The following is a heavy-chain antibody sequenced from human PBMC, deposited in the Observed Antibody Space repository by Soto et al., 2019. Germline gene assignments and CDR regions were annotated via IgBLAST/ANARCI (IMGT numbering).Heavy chain of an antibody. CDR2: IRSKPNNYAT. D-gene: IGHD2-15*01. CDR1: GFSFSASA. Sequence: EVQLVESGGGLVQPGGSLKLSCAASGFSFSASAIDWVRQASGKGLEWVGRIRSKPNNYATAYAASVRGRFTISRDDSENMAYLQMANLKTEDTAVYYCLRPKWVGERNWFEPWGQGALVTVSS. J-gene: IGHJ5*02. CDR3: LRPKWVGERNWFEP. V-gene: IGHV3-73*02.